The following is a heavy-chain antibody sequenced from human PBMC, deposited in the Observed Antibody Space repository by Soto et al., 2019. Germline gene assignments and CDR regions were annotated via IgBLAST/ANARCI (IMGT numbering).Heavy chain of an antibody. Sequence: QVQLVQSGAEVKKSGASVKVSCKPSGYSFSDYFIQWVRQAPGQGLEWVAWINPKTAATNYAKKFQGSVSLTWDTSSTTAYMDLTRLRPDDTAVYYCARIKWGLNYYNGMDVWGQGTTVIVSS. D-gene: IGHD1-26*01. CDR1: GYSFSDYF. CDR2: INPKTAAT. J-gene: IGHJ6*02. CDR3: ARIKWGLNYYNGMDV. V-gene: IGHV1-2*02.